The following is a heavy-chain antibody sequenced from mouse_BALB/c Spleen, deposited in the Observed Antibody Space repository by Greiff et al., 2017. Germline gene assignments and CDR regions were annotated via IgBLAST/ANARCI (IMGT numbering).Heavy chain of an antibody. CDR2: ISYDGSN. J-gene: IGHJ2*01. V-gene: IGHV3-6*02. Sequence: DVKLQESGPGLVKPSQSLSLTCSVTGYSITSGYYWNWIRQFPGNKLEWMGYISYDGSNNYNPSLKNRISITRDTSKNQFFLKLNSVTTEDTATYYCARGDYGYVGAYFDYWGQGTTLTVSS. D-gene: IGHD1-2*01. CDR1: GYSITSGYY. CDR3: ARGDYGYVGAYFDY.